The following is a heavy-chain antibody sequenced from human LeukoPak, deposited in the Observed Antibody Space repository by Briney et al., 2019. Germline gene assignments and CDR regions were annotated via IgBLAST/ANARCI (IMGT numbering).Heavy chain of an antibody. J-gene: IGHJ4*02. V-gene: IGHV4-59*01. Sequence: SETLSLTCTVSGGSISSYYWSWIRQPPGMGLEWIGYTYYSGSTNYNPSLKSRVTISVDTSKNQFSLKLSSVTAADTAVYYCARVLGGATHYLDYWGQGTLVTVSS. CDR1: GGSISSYY. CDR3: ARVLGGATHYLDY. D-gene: IGHD1-26*01. CDR2: TYYSGST.